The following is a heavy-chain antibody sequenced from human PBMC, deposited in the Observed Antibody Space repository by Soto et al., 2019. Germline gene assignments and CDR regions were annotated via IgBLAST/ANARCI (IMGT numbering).Heavy chain of an antibody. CDR2: ISGSGVEK. CDR3: AKAGCDDAKCYVLDY. Sequence: EVQLLESGGGLVQPGGSLRLSCAASGFTVTTYAMSWVRQAPGKGLEWVSAISGSGVEKDYADSAKGRFTLSRDTSKNTLYLEMNSLRAEDTAIYHCAKAGCDDAKCYVLDYWGLGTLVTVSS. D-gene: IGHD2-21*01. V-gene: IGHV3-23*01. CDR1: GFTVTTYA. J-gene: IGHJ4*02.